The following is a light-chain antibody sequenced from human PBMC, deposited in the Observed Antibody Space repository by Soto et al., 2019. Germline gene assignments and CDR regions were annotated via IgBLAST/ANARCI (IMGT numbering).Light chain of an antibody. Sequence: DIVMTQSPDSLAVSLGERATINCKSSQNVLYSTNNKNYVAWYQQKAGQLPKLLIYWASTRDSGVPERFTGSGSGTDFTLTISSLQAADVAVYYCQQYYNAPQTFGQGTNVEIK. CDR3: QQYYNAPQT. J-gene: IGKJ1*01. CDR1: QNVLYSTNNKNY. CDR2: WAS. V-gene: IGKV4-1*01.